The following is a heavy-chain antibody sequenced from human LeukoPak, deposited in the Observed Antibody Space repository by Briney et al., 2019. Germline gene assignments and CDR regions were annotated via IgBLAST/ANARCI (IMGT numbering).Heavy chain of an antibody. J-gene: IGHJ4*02. CDR2: IYNSGST. CDR1: GGSISSYY. V-gene: IGHV4-59*08. CDR3: ARLYCSGGSCYRGFIDY. D-gene: IGHD2-15*01. Sequence: TSETLSLTCTVSGGSISSYYWSWIRQPPGKGLEWIGYIYNSGSTNYNPSLKSRVTISVDTSKNQFSLKLSSVTAADTAVYYCARLYCSGGSCYRGFIDYWGQGTLVTVFS.